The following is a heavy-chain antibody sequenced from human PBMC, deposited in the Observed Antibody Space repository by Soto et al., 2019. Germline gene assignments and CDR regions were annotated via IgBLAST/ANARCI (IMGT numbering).Heavy chain of an antibody. J-gene: IGHJ4*02. V-gene: IGHV4-59*01. Sequence: SETLSLTCTVSGGSISSYYWSWIRQPPGKGLEWIGYIYYSGSTNYNPSLKSRVTISVDTSKNQFSLKLSSATAADTAVYYCARVDWGSLGVFYYWGQGTLVTVSS. CDR1: GGSISSYY. D-gene: IGHD7-27*01. CDR3: ARVDWGSLGVFYY. CDR2: IYYSGST.